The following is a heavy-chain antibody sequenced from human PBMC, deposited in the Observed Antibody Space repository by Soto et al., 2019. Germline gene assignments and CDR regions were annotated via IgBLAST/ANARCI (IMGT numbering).Heavy chain of an antibody. D-gene: IGHD3-16*01. CDR1: GFTFTSSA. CDR2: IVVGSGKT. J-gene: IGHJ3*02. V-gene: IGHV1-58*01. CDR3: AAPVEMSTIMGVCDI. Sequence: SGKGSCKASGFTFTSSAVQWVRQARGQRLEWIGWIVVGSGKTNYAQKFKERVTITRDMSTSTAYMELSSLRSEDTAVYYCAAPVEMSTIMGVCDIRGLG.